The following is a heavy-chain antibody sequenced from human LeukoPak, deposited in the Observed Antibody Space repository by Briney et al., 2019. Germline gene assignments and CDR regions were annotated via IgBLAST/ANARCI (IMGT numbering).Heavy chain of an antibody. CDR1: GGSISTYY. V-gene: IGHV4-4*09. D-gene: IGHD6-6*01. Sequence: PSETLSLTCTVSGGSISTYYWSWILRPPGKGLEWIAYIHASGPSNYNPSLKSRITISVDTSKNQFSLKLSSVTAADTAVYYCARHDAGIAARPFDNWGQGTLVTVSS. CDR2: IHASGPS. J-gene: IGHJ4*02. CDR3: ARHDAGIAARPFDN.